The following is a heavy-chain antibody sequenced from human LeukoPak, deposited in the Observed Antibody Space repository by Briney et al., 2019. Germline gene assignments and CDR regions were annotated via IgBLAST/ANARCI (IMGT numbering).Heavy chain of an antibody. D-gene: IGHD6-19*01. CDR2: ISGGTT. CDR3: SRGSGWLSVY. J-gene: IGHJ4*02. V-gene: IGHV3-49*03. CDR1: GFTFGDYL. Sequence: HPGGSLRLSCTASGFTFGDYLMSWFRQAPGKGLEWIGFISGGTTEYAASVKGRFTISSDDSTSIAYLQMNSLTTEDTAVDYCSRGSGWLSVYWGQGTLVTVSS.